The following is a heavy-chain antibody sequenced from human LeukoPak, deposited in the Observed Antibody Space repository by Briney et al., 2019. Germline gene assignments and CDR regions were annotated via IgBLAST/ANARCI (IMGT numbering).Heavy chain of an antibody. CDR2: ISWNSGSI. Sequence: GRSLRLSCAASGFTFDDYAMHWVRQAPGKGQEWVSGISWNSGSIGYADSVKGRFTISRDNAKNSLYLQMNGLRAEDMALYYCAKGTTYYYDSSGLWGPLDYWGQGTLVTVSS. J-gene: IGHJ4*02. D-gene: IGHD3-22*01. CDR1: GFTFDDYA. CDR3: AKGTTYYYDSSGLWGPLDY. V-gene: IGHV3-9*03.